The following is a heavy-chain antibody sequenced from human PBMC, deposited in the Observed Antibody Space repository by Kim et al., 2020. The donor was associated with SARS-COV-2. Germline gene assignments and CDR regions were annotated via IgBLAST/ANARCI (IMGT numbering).Heavy chain of an antibody. CDR2: IRNKAMSYTT. CDR1: GFIFSDHY. J-gene: IGHJ2*01. D-gene: IGHD6-19*01. Sequence: GGSLRLSCAASGFIFSDHYMDWVRQAPGKGLEWVGRIRNKAMSYTTEYAASVKGRFTMSRDESKNSLYLQMNSLETEDTAFYYCARARAVAGSWYFDLWGRGTLVTVSS. V-gene: IGHV3-72*01. CDR3: ARARAVAGSWYFDL.